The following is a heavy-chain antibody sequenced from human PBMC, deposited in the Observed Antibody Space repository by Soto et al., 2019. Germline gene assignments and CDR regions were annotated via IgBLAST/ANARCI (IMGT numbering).Heavy chain of an antibody. Sequence: HLQESGPGLVKPSGTLSLTCDVSGGSISSSSWWTWVHKSPGKGLEWIGEIYHAGSPNYNPSFQSRVTIFGDKSKNHGSLRLISVADADTAIYYCARGLSFRGDFDVGGQGATVTVSS. CDR3: ARGLSFRGDFDV. J-gene: IGHJ3*01. D-gene: IGHD3-16*02. CDR2: IYHAGSP. CDR1: GGSISSSSW. V-gene: IGHV4-4*02.